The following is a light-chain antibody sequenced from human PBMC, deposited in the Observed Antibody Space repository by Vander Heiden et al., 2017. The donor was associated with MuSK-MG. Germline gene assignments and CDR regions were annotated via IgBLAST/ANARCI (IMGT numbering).Light chain of an antibody. CDR1: QGISSD. CDR3: HHIDIFPMT. CDR2: APP. Sequence: DIQMTQSPSSLSASVGDSVTITCRASQGISSDLAWYQQKPGKVPNLLTYAPPILERGVPPSFSGSDFGTDFRLPTTSWQPKNFAPNSCHHIDIFPMTFGQGTPVDI. V-gene: IGKV1-39*01. J-gene: IGKJ1*01.